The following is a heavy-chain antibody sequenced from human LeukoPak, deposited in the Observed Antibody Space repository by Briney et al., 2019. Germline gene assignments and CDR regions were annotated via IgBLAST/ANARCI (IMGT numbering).Heavy chain of an antibody. CDR2: IYYSGST. CDR3: ARDSPVVPAAIGLVGWFDP. V-gene: IGHV4-39*02. D-gene: IGHD2-2*01. Sequence: PSETLSLTCTVSGGSISSSSYYWGWIRQLPGKGLEWIGRIYYSGSTYNNPSLNRRVTSSVNTTNNQFSLKLSSVTAADTAVYYCARDSPVVPAAIGLVGWFDPWGQGTLVAVSS. CDR1: GGSISSSSYY. J-gene: IGHJ5*02.